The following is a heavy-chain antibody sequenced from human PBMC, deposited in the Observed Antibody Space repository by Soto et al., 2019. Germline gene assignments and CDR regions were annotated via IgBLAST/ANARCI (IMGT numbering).Heavy chain of an antibody. CDR2: ISSSSSTI. Sequence: GGSLRLSCAASGFTFSSYSMNWVRQAPGKGLEWVSYISSSSSTIYYADSVKGRFTISRDNVKNSLYLQMNSLRDEDTAVYYCARGYPAGYSSSCMDYWGQGTLVTVSS. CDR3: ARGYPAGYSSSCMDY. V-gene: IGHV3-48*02. CDR1: GFTFSSYS. D-gene: IGHD6-13*01. J-gene: IGHJ4*02.